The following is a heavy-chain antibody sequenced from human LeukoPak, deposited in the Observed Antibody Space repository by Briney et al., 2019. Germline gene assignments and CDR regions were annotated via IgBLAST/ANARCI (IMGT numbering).Heavy chain of an antibody. Sequence: GGSLRLSCAASGFSVSNNYMTWVRQAPGKGPEWVSIIYSGGSTYYPDYVKGRFTISRDNSKNTVYLQMNSLRVEDTAMYYCARGPALRLGAFDIWGQGTMVTVSS. CDR1: GFSVSNNY. CDR2: IYSGGST. D-gene: IGHD3-10*01. CDR3: ARGPALRLGAFDI. V-gene: IGHV3-53*01. J-gene: IGHJ3*02.